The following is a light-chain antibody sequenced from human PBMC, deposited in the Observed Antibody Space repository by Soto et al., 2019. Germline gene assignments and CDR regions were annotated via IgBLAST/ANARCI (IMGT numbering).Light chain of an antibody. J-gene: IGKJ5*01. CDR1: LDIGSN. CDR2: SAS. Sequence: DIQLTQSPSFLSASVGDRVTVTCRASLDIGSNLAWYQRKPGKAPNLPIYSASTLQTDVPSRFSGSGSVAEFTLTLDSLQPEDFATYYCQQLHSNPITFGQGTRLEIK. CDR3: QQLHSNPIT. V-gene: IGKV1-9*01.